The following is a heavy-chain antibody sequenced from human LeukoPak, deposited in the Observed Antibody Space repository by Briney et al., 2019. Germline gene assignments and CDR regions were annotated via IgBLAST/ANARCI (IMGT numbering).Heavy chain of an antibody. CDR2: IKQDGSEK. V-gene: IGHV3-7*01. J-gene: IGHJ6*03. Sequence: GGSLRLSCAASGFTFSSYWMSWVRQAPGKGLEWVANIKQDGSEKYYVDSVKGRFTISRDNAKNSLYLQMNSLRAEDTAVYYCVGYGYYYYYYYMDVWGKGTTVTVSS. CDR1: GFTFSSYW. CDR3: VGYGYYYYYYYMDV. D-gene: IGHD5-18*01.